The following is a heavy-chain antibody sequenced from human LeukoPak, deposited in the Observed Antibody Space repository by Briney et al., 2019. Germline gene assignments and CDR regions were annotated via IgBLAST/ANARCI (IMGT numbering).Heavy chain of an antibody. Sequence: SQTLSPSRAISGDSVSSNTAAWNWIRQSPSRGLEWLGRTYYGSKWYYYYAVSVKSRITINSDTSKNQFSLQLKSVTPEDTAVYYCARSLNWGFHYWGQPCLVTLSS. CDR3: ARSLNWGFHY. J-gene: IGHJ4*02. CDR1: GDSVSSNTAA. D-gene: IGHD3-16*01. CDR2: TYYGSKWYY. V-gene: IGHV6-1*01.